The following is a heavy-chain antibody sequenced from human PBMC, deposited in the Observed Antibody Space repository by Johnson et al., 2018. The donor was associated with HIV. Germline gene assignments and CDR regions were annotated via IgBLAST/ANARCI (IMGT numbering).Heavy chain of an antibody. J-gene: IGHJ3*01. Sequence: VQLVESGGGLVQPGGSLRVSCAASGFTFSNYAIHWVRQAPGKGLEYVSAISGNGGSTYYANSVKGRFTISRDNSKNTLYLQMSSLRAEDTAVYYCARGRPRWEPLWGGAFDFWGQGTMVTVSS. CDR1: GFTFSNYA. CDR2: ISGNGGST. V-gene: IGHV3-64*01. D-gene: IGHD1-26*01. CDR3: ARGRPRWEPLWGGAFDF.